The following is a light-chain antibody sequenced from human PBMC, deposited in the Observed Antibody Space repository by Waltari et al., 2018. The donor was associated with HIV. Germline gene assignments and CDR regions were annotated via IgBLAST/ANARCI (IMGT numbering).Light chain of an antibody. Sequence: SVLTQPPSASGTPGQRVTISCSGSPSTLGSNDVFWYQHLPGAAPKLLIHRNNQRPSGVPDRFSGSTSGTSASLAISGLRSEDEADYYCVAWDDSLRGVVFGGGTKVAAL. CDR3: VAWDDSLRGVV. CDR2: RNN. J-gene: IGLJ2*01. V-gene: IGLV1-47*01. CDR1: PSTLGSND.